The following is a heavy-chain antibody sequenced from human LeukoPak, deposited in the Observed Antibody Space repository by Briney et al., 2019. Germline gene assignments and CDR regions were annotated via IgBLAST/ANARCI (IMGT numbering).Heavy chain of an antibody. D-gene: IGHD4-11*01. J-gene: IGHJ4*02. V-gene: IGHV4-34*01. CDR2: INHSGST. CDR3: ASIQGDYGNYEYYFDY. Sequence: SETLSLTCAVYGGPFSGYYWSWIRQPPGKGLEWIGEINHSGSTNYNPSLKSRVTISVDTSKNQFSLKLSSVTAADTAVYYCASIQGDYGNYEYYFDYWGQGTLVTVSS. CDR1: GGPFSGYY.